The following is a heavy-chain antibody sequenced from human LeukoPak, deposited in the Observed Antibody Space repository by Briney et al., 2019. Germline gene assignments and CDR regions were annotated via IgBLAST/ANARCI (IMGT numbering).Heavy chain of an antibody. J-gene: IGHJ3*02. Sequence: GASVKVSCKASGYTFTSYYMHWVRQAPGQGLEWMGIINPSGGSTSYAQKFQGRVTMTRDMSTSTVHMELSSLRSEDTAVYYCARSQWELDAFDIWGQGTMVTVSS. D-gene: IGHD1-26*01. V-gene: IGHV1-46*01. CDR3: ARSQWELDAFDI. CDR2: INPSGGST. CDR1: GYTFTSYY.